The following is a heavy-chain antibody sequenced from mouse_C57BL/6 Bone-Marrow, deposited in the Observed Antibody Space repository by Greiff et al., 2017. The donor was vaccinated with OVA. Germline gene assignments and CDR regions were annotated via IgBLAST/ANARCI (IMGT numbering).Heavy chain of an antibody. Sequence: VQLQQSGAELVRPGTSVKVSCKASGYAFTNYLIEWVKQRPGQGLEWIGVINPGSGGTNYNEKFKGKATLTADKSSSTAYMQRSSLTSEDSAGYFCARFRSSGYVAWFAYWGQGTLVTVSA. J-gene: IGHJ3*01. CDR3: ARFRSSGYVAWFAY. CDR1: GYAFTNYL. D-gene: IGHD3-2*02. CDR2: INPGSGGT. V-gene: IGHV1-54*01.